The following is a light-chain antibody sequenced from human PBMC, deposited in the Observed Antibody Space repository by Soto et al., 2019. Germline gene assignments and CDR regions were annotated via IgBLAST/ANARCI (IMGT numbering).Light chain of an antibody. CDR2: GAS. Sequence: IVLTQSPANLYLSPGGGATLFCRASQSVSSYLAWYQQKPGQAPRLIIYGASSRATGIPDRFSGSGSGTDFTLTISSLEPEDFAVYYCQQRSNWPPTFGQGTRLEIK. CDR3: QQRSNWPPT. V-gene: IGKV3-11*01. CDR1: QSVSSY. J-gene: IGKJ5*01.